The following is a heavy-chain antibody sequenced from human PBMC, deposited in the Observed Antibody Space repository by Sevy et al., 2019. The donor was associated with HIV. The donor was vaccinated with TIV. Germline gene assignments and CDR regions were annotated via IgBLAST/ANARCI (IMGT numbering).Heavy chain of an antibody. V-gene: IGHV3-30*04. CDR3: ASTDIVVVPAAMGCFDP. CDR1: GFTFSSYA. D-gene: IGHD2-2*01. CDR2: ISYDGSNK. J-gene: IGHJ5*02. Sequence: GGSLRLSCAASGFTFSSYAMHWVRQAPGKGLEWVAVISYDGSNKYYADSVKDRFTISRDNSKNTLYLQMNSLRAEDTAVYYCASTDIVVVPAAMGCFDPWGQGTLVTVSS.